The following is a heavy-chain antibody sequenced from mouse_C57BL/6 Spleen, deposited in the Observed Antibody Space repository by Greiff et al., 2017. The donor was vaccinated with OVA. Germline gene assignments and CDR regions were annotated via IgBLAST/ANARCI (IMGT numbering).Heavy chain of an antibody. CDR3: TRSNFITTVVAYYFDY. Sequence: VQLQQSGTVLARPGASVKMSCKTSGYTFTSYWMHWVKQRPGQGLEWIGAIYPGNSDTSYNQKFKGKAKLTAVTSASTAYMELSSLTNEDSAVYYCTRSNFITTVVAYYFDYWGQGTTLTVSS. D-gene: IGHD1-1*01. CDR1: GYTFTSYW. J-gene: IGHJ2*01. V-gene: IGHV1-5*01. CDR2: IYPGNSDT.